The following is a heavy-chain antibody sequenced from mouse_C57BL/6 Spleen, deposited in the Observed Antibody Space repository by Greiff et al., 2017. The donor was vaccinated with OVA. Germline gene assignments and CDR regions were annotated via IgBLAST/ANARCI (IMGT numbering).Heavy chain of an antibody. Sequence: VQLQQPGAELVKPGASVKLSCKASGYTFTSYWMHWVKQRPIQGLEWIGNIDPSDSETHYNQKFKDKATLTVDKSSSTAYMQLSSLTSEDSAVYYCARLGDGSSYWYFDVWGTGTTVTVSS. V-gene: IGHV1-52*01. CDR1: GYTFTSYW. CDR2: IDPSDSET. CDR3: ARLGDGSSYWYFDV. D-gene: IGHD1-1*01. J-gene: IGHJ1*03.